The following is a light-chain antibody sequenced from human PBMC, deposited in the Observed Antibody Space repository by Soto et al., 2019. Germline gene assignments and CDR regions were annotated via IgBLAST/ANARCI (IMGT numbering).Light chain of an antibody. V-gene: IGLV2-23*02. CDR2: EVS. Sequence: QSALTQPASMSGSPGQSITISCTGTSSDVGNYNLVSWYQQHPGKAPKLIIYEVSKRPSGVSNRFSGSKSGNTASLTISGLQAEDEADHYCCSYAGSSTLDVFGTGTKVTVL. CDR1: SSDVGNYNL. CDR3: CSYAGSSTLDV. J-gene: IGLJ1*01.